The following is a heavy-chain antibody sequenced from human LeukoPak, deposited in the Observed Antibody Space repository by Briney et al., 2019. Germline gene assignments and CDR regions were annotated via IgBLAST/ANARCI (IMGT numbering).Heavy chain of an antibody. V-gene: IGHV3-23*01. Sequence: GGSLGLSCAASGFTFISYAMSWVRQAPGKVLERVSAISGSGGSTYYADSVKGRFTISRDNSKNTLYLQMYSLRAEDTAVYYCAKTDTAMVTGVDYWGQGTLVTVSS. D-gene: IGHD5-18*01. CDR1: GFTFISYA. CDR3: AKTDTAMVTGVDY. CDR2: ISGSGGST. J-gene: IGHJ4*02.